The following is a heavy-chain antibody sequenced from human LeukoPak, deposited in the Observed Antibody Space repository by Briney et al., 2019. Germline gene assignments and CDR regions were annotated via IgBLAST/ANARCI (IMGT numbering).Heavy chain of an antibody. V-gene: IGHV3-30*04. CDR2: RSYDGSNK. CDR3: ARDLLHLGYCGGDCYSAPDY. Sequence: PGGSLRLSCAASGFTFSSYAMHWVRQAPGKGLEWVAVRSYDGSNKYYADSVKGRFTISRDNSKNTLYLQMNSLRAEDTAVYYCARDLLHLGYCGGDCYSAPDYWGQGTLVTVSS. D-gene: IGHD2-21*02. CDR1: GFTFSSYA. J-gene: IGHJ4*02.